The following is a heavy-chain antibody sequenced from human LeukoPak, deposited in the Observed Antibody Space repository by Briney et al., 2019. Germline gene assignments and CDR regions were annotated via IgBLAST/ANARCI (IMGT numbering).Heavy chain of an antibody. CDR2: IRYDGSNK. CDR1: GFTFSSYG. J-gene: IGHJ4*02. Sequence: GGSLRLSCAASGFTFSSYGMHWVRQAPGKGLEWVAFIRYDGSNKYYADSVKGRFTISRDNSKNTLYLQMNSLRAVDTAVYYCAKDPGKSSGWYSYWGQGTLVTVSS. D-gene: IGHD6-19*01. V-gene: IGHV3-30*02. CDR3: AKDPGKSSGWYSY.